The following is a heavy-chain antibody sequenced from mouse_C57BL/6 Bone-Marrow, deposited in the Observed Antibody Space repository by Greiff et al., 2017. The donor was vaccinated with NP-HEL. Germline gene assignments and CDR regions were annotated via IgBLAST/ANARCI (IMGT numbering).Heavy chain of an antibody. CDR1: GYTFTSYW. CDR2: IYPGSGST. V-gene: IGHV1-55*01. D-gene: IGHD1-1*01. CDR3: ASPIITTVDYFDY. Sequence: VKLQQPGAELVKPGASVKMSCKASGYTFTSYWITWVKQRPGQGLEWIGDIYPGSGSTNYNEKFKSKATLTVDTSSSTAYMQLSSLTSEDSAVYYCASPIITTVDYFDYWGQGTTLTVSS. J-gene: IGHJ2*01.